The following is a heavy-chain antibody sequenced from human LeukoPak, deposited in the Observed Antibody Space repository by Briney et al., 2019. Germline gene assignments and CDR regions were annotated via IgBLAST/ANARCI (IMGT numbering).Heavy chain of an antibody. CDR2: IWYDGSNK. CDR1: GFTFSSYG. V-gene: IGHV3-33*01. Sequence: PGGSLRLSCAASGFTFSSYGMHWVRQAPGKGLEWVAVIWYDGSNKYYADSVKGRFTISRDNSKNTLYLQMNSLRAEDTAVYYCARDDVWGSYRPDYWGQGTLVTVSS. D-gene: IGHD3-16*02. J-gene: IGHJ4*02. CDR3: ARDDVWGSYRPDY.